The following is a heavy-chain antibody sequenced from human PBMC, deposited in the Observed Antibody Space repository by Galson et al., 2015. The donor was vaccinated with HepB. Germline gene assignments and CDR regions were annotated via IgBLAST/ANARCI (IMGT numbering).Heavy chain of an antibody. CDR3: ARDYGVRVRGELGY. V-gene: IGHV3-21*01. D-gene: IGHD3-10*01. J-gene: IGHJ4*02. Sequence: SLRLSCAASGFTFSSYSMNWVRQAPGKGLEWVSSISSSSSYIYYADSVKGRFTISRDNAKNSLYLQMNSLRAEDTAVYYCARDYGVRVRGELGYWGQGTLVTVSS. CDR1: GFTFSSYS. CDR2: ISSSSSYI.